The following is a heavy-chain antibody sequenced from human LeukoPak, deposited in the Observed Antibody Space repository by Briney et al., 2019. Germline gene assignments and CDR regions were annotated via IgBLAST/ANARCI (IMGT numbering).Heavy chain of an antibody. CDR3: ARYCSGGSCYFLPAFDI. J-gene: IGHJ3*02. CDR1: GGTFSSYA. CDR2: ISAYNGNT. V-gene: IGHV1-18*01. Sequence: ASVKVSCKASGGTFSSYAISWVRQAPGQGLEWMGWISAYNGNTNYAQKLQGRVTMTTDTSTSTAYMELRSLRSDDTAVYYCARYCSGGSCYFLPAFDIWGQGTMVTVSS. D-gene: IGHD2-15*01.